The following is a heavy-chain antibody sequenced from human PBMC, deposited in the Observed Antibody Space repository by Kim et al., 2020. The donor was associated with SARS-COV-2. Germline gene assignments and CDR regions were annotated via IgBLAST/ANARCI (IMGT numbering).Heavy chain of an antibody. CDR1: GFTFSSYA. Sequence: GGSLRLSCAASGFTFSSYAMSWVRQAPGKGLEWVSAISGSGGSTYYADSVKGRFTISRDNSKNTLYLQMNSLRAEDTAVYYCAKGGICSSTSCFSDYYYYYGMDVWGQGTTVTVSS. J-gene: IGHJ6*02. V-gene: IGHV3-23*01. CDR2: ISGSGGST. CDR3: AKGGICSSTSCFSDYYYYYGMDV. D-gene: IGHD2-2*01.